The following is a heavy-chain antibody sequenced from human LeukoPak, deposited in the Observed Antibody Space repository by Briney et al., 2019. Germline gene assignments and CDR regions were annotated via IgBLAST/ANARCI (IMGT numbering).Heavy chain of an antibody. D-gene: IGHD2-21*01. CDR1: Y. CDR3: ARALTAYSMYGMDV. J-gene: IGHJ6*02. CDR2: IYYSGST. Sequence: YWSWIXXPPGKGLEWIGYIYYSGSTNYNPSLKSRVTISVDTSKNQFSLKLSSVTAADTAVYYCARALTAYSMYGMDVWGQGTTVTVSS. V-gene: IGHV4-59*01.